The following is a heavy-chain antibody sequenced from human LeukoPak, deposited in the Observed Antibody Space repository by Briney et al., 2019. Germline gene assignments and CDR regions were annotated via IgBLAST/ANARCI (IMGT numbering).Heavy chain of an antibody. CDR1: GGSISNHY. Sequence: TSETLSLTCTVSGGSISNHYWTWIRQPPGKGLEWIGYISYSGITNYNPSLKSRVTISVDVSKNQFSLKLTSVTAADTAVYYCARVVAGATPFFDYWGQGTLVTVSS. J-gene: IGHJ4*02. D-gene: IGHD2-2*01. CDR3: ARVVAGATPFFDY. CDR2: ISYSGIT. V-gene: IGHV4-59*11.